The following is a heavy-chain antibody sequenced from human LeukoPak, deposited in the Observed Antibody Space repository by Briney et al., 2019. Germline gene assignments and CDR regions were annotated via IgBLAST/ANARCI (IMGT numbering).Heavy chain of an antibody. CDR3: ARVGRAAAGRKHYYYYGMDV. V-gene: IGHV4-4*07. J-gene: IGHJ6*02. Sequence: PSETLSLTCTVSGGSISSYYWSWIRQPAGKGREGIGRIYTSGSTNYNPSLKSRVTMSVDTSKNQFSLKLSSVTAADTAVYYCARVGRAAAGRKHYYYYGMDVWGQGTTVTVSS. D-gene: IGHD6-13*01. CDR2: IYTSGST. CDR1: GGSISSYY.